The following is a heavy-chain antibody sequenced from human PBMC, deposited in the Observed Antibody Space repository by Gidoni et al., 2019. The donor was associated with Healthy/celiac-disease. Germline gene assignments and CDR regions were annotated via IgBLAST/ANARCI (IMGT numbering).Heavy chain of an antibody. CDR1: GFTVSSHY. CDR3: AREGGYSGYDTNWFDT. Sequence: EVQLVESGGGLVQPGGSLRLSCAAPGFTVSSHYMSWVRQAPGKGLEWVSVIYRGGSTYYADSVKGRFTISRDNSKNTLYLQMNSLRAEDTAVYYCAREGGYSGYDTNWFDTWGQGTLVTVSS. CDR2: IYRGGST. D-gene: IGHD5-12*01. V-gene: IGHV3-66*01. J-gene: IGHJ5*02.